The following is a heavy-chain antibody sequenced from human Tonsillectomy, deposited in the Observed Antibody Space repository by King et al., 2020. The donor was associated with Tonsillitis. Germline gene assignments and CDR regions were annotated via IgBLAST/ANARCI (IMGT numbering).Heavy chain of an antibody. Sequence: VQLVESGGGLAQPGGSLRLSCAASGFTFSSYAMSWVRQAPGKGLEWVSGLSGSGRSTYYADSVKGRFTISRDNSENTVYLQMNSLRAEDTAVYYCAKDATGALSHWYLDLWGRGTLVTVSS. CDR2: LSGSGRST. V-gene: IGHV3-23*04. CDR1: GFTFSSYA. D-gene: IGHD4/OR15-4a*01. J-gene: IGHJ2*01. CDR3: AKDATGALSHWYLDL.